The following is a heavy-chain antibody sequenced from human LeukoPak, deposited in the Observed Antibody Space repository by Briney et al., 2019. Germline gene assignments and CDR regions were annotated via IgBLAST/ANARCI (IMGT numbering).Heavy chain of an antibody. Sequence: PSETLSLTCTVSGGSISSYYWSWIRQPPGKGLEWIGYIYYSGSTNYNPSLKSRVTISVDTSKNQFSLKLSSVTAADTAVYYCARLVPAASRLDYWGQGTLVTVPS. CDR2: IYYSGST. CDR1: GGSISSYY. V-gene: IGHV4-59*12. J-gene: IGHJ4*02. CDR3: ARLVPAASRLDY. D-gene: IGHD2-2*01.